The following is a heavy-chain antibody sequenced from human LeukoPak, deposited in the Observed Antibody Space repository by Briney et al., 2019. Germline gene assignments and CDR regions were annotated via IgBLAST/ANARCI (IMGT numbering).Heavy chain of an antibody. Sequence: GESLQISCKGSGYSFTSYWIGWGRPMPGKGLGWMGIIYPGDSDTRYSPSFQGQVTISADKSISTAYLQWSSLKASDTAMYYCARQGSTSSTFDYWGQGTLVTVSS. CDR3: ARQGSTSSTFDY. V-gene: IGHV5-51*01. J-gene: IGHJ4*02. D-gene: IGHD2-2*01. CDR2: IYPGDSDT. CDR1: GYSFTSYW.